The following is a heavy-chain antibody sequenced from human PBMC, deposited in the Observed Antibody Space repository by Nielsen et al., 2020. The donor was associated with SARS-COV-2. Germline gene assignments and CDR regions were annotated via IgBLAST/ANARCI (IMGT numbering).Heavy chain of an antibody. CDR3: ARDVPYYYYMDV. J-gene: IGHJ6*03. CDR2: IIPIFGTA. CDR1: GYTFTNYG. V-gene: IGHV1-18*04. D-gene: IGHD6-6*01. Sequence: ASVKVSCKASGYTFTNYGISWVRQAPGQGLEWMGGIIPIFGTANYAQKLQGRVTMTTDTSTSTAYMELRSLRSDDTAVYYCARDVPYYYYMDVWGKGTTVTVSS.